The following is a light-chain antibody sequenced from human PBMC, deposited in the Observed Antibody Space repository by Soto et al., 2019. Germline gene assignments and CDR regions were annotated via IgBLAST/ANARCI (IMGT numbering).Light chain of an antibody. Sequence: DIQMTQSPSSVSASVGDRVTITCRASQGIRSWLAWYQQKPGKAPKLLISSASTLQSVVPSRFRGSGSGTDFTLTISGLQPEEFATYYCQQSDTFPATFGRGTRVEIK. CDR1: QGIRSW. V-gene: IGKV1D-12*01. CDR2: SAS. J-gene: IGKJ4*01. CDR3: QQSDTFPAT.